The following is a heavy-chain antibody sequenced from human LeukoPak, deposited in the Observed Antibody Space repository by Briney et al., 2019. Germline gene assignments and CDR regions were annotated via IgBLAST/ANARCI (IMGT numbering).Heavy chain of an antibody. D-gene: IGHD3-9*01. V-gene: IGHV1-2*02. CDR3: ARSPHILTGENFDY. Sequence: ASVKVSCKASGYTFTGYYMHWVRQAPGQGLEWMGWINPNSGGTNSAQKFQGRVTMTRDTSITTAYMEMSRLRSDDTALYYCARSPHILTGENFDYWGQGTLATVSS. CDR2: INPNSGGT. CDR1: GYTFTGYY. J-gene: IGHJ4*02.